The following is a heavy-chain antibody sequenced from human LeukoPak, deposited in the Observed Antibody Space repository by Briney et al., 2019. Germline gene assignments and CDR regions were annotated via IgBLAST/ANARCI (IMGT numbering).Heavy chain of an antibody. CDR2: ISGSGGST. Sequence: PRASLRLSCAASGFTFSSYAMSWVRQAPGRGLEWVSGISGSGGSTYYADSVKGRFTISRDNSKNTLYLQMNSLRAEDTAVYYCAKSPQKVGATYFDYWGQGTLVTVSS. CDR3: AKSPQKVGATYFDY. CDR1: GFTFSSYA. J-gene: IGHJ4*02. D-gene: IGHD1-26*01. V-gene: IGHV3-23*01.